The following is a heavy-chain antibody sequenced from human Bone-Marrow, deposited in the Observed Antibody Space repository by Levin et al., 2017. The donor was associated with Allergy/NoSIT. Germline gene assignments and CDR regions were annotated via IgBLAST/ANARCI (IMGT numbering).Heavy chain of an antibody. D-gene: IGHD1-1*01. CDR1: GFSLSTAEVG. Sequence: SGPTLVKPTQTLTLTCTFSGFSLSTAEVGVGWIRQPPGKALEWLALISGDGAERYSPSLKSRLTITKDTSKNQVVLTMTNMDPVDTATYYCAQRGQTTTAFDYWGQGTLVTVSS. CDR3: AQRGQTTTAFDY. CDR2: ISGDGAE. V-gene: IGHV2-5*02. J-gene: IGHJ4*02.